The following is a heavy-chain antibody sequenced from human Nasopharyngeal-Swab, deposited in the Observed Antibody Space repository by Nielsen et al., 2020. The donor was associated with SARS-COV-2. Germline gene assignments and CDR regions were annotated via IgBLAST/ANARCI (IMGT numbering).Heavy chain of an antibody. D-gene: IGHD6-13*01. Sequence: LKISCAASGFTFSSYSMNWVRQAPGKGLEWVSGISGSGGNTNYADSVKGRFTISRDKSQNTLYLQMNSLRAEDTAVFFCAKAYGSSWDYWGQGTLVTVSS. J-gene: IGHJ4*02. V-gene: IGHV3-23*01. CDR1: GFTFSSYS. CDR3: AKAYGSSWDY. CDR2: ISGSGGNT.